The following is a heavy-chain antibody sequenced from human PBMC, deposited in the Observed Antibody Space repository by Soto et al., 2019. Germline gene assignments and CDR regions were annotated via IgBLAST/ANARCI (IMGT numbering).Heavy chain of an antibody. D-gene: IGHD3-16*01. J-gene: IGHJ4*02. CDR2: ISYDGSNK. V-gene: IGHV3-30-3*01. CDR3: AREGAYTPHFDY. CDR1: GFTFSSYA. Sequence: GGSLRLSCAASGFTFSSYAMHWVRQAPGKGLEWVAVISYDGSNKYYADSVKGRFTISRDNSKNTLYLQMNSLRAEDTAVYYCAREGAYTPHFDYRRQGTLVTVSS.